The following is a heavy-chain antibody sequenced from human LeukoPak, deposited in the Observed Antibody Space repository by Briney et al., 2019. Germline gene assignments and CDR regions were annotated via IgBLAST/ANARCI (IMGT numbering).Heavy chain of an antibody. V-gene: IGHV4-34*01. Sequence: PSDTLPLTCAVYGGSFSGCYWSWIRQPPGKGLEWIGEINHSGSTNYNPSLKSRVTISVDTSKNQFSLKLSSVTAADTAVYYCARGQLRYSDWLPFQHWGQGTLVTVSS. D-gene: IGHD3-9*01. J-gene: IGHJ1*01. CDR3: ARGQLRYSDWLPFQH. CDR1: GGSFSGCY. CDR2: INHSGST.